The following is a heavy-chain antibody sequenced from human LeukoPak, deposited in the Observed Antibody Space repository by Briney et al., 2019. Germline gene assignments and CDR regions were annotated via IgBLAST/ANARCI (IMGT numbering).Heavy chain of an antibody. Sequence: PGGSLRLSCEASGISFSSYWMSWVRQAPGKGLEWVANIKQDGSEETYVDSVKGRFTISRDNAKNSLFLQMNNLRAEDTAVYYCARDQGGYDYVWGSYRSKFFDYWGQGTLVTVSS. V-gene: IGHV3-7*01. CDR3: ARDQGGYDYVWGSYRSKFFDY. CDR2: IKQDGSEE. D-gene: IGHD3-16*02. J-gene: IGHJ4*02. CDR1: GISFSSYW.